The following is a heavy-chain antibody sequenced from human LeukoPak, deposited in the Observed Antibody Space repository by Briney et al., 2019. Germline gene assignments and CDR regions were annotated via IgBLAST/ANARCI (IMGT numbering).Heavy chain of an antibody. D-gene: IGHD1-1*01. CDR1: GYTFTSYG. J-gene: IGHJ4*02. V-gene: IGHV1-2*02. CDR3: APERPDTGTFPY. Sequence: ASVKVSCKASGYTFTSYGISWVRQAPGQGLEWMGYINPNTDVTHYAQKFQGRVTITRDTSISAALVELSRLTSDDTAIYYCAPERPDTGTFPYWGQGTLVTVSS. CDR2: INPNTDVT.